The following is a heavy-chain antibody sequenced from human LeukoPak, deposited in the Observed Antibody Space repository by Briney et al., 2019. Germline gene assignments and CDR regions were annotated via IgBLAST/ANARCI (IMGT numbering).Heavy chain of an antibody. CDR1: GFTFSSYA. D-gene: IGHD3-22*01. V-gene: IGHV3-23*01. CDR3: AKDLRGYYYDSSADY. CDR2: ISGSGGST. Sequence: GGSLRLSCAASGFTFSSYAMSWVRQAPGKGLEWVSAISGSGGSTYYADSVKGRFTISRDNSKNMLYLQMNSLRAEDTAVYYCAKDLRGYYYDSSADYWGQGTLVTVSS. J-gene: IGHJ4*02.